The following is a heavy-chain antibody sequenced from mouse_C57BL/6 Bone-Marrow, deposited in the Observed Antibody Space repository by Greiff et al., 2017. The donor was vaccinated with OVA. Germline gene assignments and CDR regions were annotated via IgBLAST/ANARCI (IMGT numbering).Heavy chain of an antibody. V-gene: IGHV5-2*01. CDR2: INSDGGST. CDR3: ARQRYGSSYWYFDF. Sequence: EVQLQQSGGGLVQPGESLKLSCESNEYEFPSHDMSWVRKTPEQRLELVAAINSDGGSTYYPDTMERRFIISRDNTKKTLYLQMSSLRSEDTALYYCARQRYGSSYWYFDFWGTGTTVTVSS. D-gene: IGHD1-1*01. J-gene: IGHJ1*03. CDR1: EYEFPSHD.